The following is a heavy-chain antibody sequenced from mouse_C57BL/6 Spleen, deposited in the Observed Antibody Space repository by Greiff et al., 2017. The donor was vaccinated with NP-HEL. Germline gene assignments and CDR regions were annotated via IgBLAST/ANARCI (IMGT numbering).Heavy chain of an antibody. V-gene: IGHV1-59*01. CDR1: GYTFTSYW. CDR2: IDPSDSYT. J-gene: IGHJ1*03. D-gene: IGHD1-1*01. Sequence: VQLQQPGAELVRPGTSVKLSCKASGYTFTSYWMHWVKQRPGQGLEWIGVIDPSDSYTNYNQKFKGKATLTVDTSSSTAYMQLSSLTSEDSAVYYCARENYYGSSPHWYFDVWGTGTTVTVSS. CDR3: ARENYYGSSPHWYFDV.